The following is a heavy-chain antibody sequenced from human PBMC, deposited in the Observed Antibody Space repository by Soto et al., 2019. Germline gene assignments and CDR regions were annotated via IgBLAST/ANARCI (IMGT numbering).Heavy chain of an antibody. CDR1: GGSMRSYY. Sequence: PSETLSLTCSVSGGSMRSYYWSWIRQPPGKGLEWIGYIHDSGITDYNPSLKSRATISIDTFRNQISLNLHSVTAADTAVYYCARTYDGSGPNSGGYAFDIWGQGTMVTVSS. V-gene: IGHV4-59*01. CDR2: IHDSGIT. J-gene: IGHJ3*02. CDR3: ARTYDGSGPNSGGYAFDI. D-gene: IGHD3-22*01.